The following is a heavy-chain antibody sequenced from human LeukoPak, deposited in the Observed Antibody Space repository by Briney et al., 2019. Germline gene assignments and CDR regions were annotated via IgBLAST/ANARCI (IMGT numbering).Heavy chain of an antibody. J-gene: IGHJ5*02. CDR2: IYYSGST. Sequence: SETLSLTCTVSGGSITGYYWSWIRQPPGKGLEWIGYIYYSGSTNYNPSLKSRVTISVDTSKNQFSLKLSSVTAADTAVYYCARGRVDSSGYYYFWFDPWGQGTLVTVSS. D-gene: IGHD3-22*01. CDR3: ARGRVDSSGYYYFWFDP. CDR1: GGSITGYY. V-gene: IGHV4-59*01.